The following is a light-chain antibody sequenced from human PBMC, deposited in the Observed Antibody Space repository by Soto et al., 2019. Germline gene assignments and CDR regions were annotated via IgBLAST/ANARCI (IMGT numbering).Light chain of an antibody. CDR1: QSVSSY. V-gene: IGKV3-11*01. J-gene: IGKJ3*01. CDR3: QQRSNWAGFT. CDR2: DAS. Sequence: EIVLTQSPATLSLSPGERATLSCMASQSVSSYLAWCQQKPGQAPRLLIYDASNRATGIPARFSGSGSGTDFTITISSLEPEDFAVYYCQQRSNWAGFTFGPGTKVDIK.